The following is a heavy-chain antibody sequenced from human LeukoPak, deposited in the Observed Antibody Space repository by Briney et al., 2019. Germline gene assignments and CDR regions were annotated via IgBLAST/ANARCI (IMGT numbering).Heavy chain of an antibody. D-gene: IGHD4-17*01. J-gene: IGHJ4*02. V-gene: IGHV3-21*01. Sequence: GGTLRLSCAASGFTFSSYGMSWVRQAPGKGLEWVSAISSSSSYIYYADSVKGRFTISRDNAKNSLYLQMNSLRAEDTAVYYCASRMTTVTTGSYWGQGTLVTVSS. CDR1: GFTFSSYG. CDR2: ISSSSSYI. CDR3: ASRMTTVTTGSY.